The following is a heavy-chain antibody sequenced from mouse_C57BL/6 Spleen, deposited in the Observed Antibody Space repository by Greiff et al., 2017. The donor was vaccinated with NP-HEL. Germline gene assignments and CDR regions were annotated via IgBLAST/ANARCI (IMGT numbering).Heavy chain of an antibody. Sequence: QVQLKQPGAELVKPGASVKVSCKASGYTFTSYWMHWVKQRPGQGLEWIGRIHPSDSDTNYNQKFKGKATLTVDKSSSTAYMQLSSLTSEDSAVYYCAFLLLRYEAMDYWGQGTSVTVSS. D-gene: IGHD1-1*01. CDR3: AFLLLRYEAMDY. J-gene: IGHJ4*01. CDR1: GYTFTSYW. V-gene: IGHV1-74*01. CDR2: IHPSDSDT.